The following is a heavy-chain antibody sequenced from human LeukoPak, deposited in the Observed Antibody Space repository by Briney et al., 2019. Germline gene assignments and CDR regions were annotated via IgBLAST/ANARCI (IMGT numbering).Heavy chain of an antibody. Sequence: ASVKVSCKASGYTFTDYYMHWVRQAPGQGLEWMGWIHPNSGGTNSAQNFQGRVTMTRDTSITTAYTELSRLKSDDTAVYYCARQFGSGWYFDYWGQGTLVTVSS. D-gene: IGHD6-19*01. CDR3: ARQFGSGWYFDY. J-gene: IGHJ4*02. CDR2: IHPNSGGT. CDR1: GYTFTDYY. V-gene: IGHV1-2*02.